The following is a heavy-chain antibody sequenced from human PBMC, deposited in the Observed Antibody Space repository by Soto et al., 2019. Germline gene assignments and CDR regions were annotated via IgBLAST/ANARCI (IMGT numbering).Heavy chain of an antibody. CDR2: IIPIFGTA. V-gene: IGHV1-69*01. CDR1: GGTFSSYA. CDR3: VRFRRHWPPDYDMFAGDRGGGMDV. J-gene: IGHJ6*02. D-gene: IGHD3-9*01. Sequence: QVQLVQSGAEVKKPGSSVKVSCKASGGTFSSYAISWVRQAPGQGLEWMGGIIPIFGTANYAQKFQGRVTLVTDESTINAYMELSSLSVDDTAFDYCVRFRRHWPPDYDMFAGDRGGGMDVWGQGTTFTVSS.